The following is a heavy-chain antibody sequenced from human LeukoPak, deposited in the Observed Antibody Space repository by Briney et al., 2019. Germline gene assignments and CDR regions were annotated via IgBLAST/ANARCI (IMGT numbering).Heavy chain of an antibody. Sequence: ASVKVSCKASGYTFTGYYMHWVRQAPGQGLEWMGWINPNSGGTNYAQKFQGRVTMTRDTSISTAYMELSRLRSDDTAVYYCARVGRRAAAGIPFDYWGRGTLVTVSS. CDR2: INPNSGGT. CDR3: ARVGRRAAAGIPFDY. J-gene: IGHJ4*02. CDR1: GYTFTGYY. D-gene: IGHD6-13*01. V-gene: IGHV1-2*02.